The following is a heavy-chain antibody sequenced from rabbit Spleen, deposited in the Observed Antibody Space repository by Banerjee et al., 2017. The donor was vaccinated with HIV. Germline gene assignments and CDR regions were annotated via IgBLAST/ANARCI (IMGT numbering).Heavy chain of an antibody. J-gene: IGHJ6*01. CDR2: INASTGKP. CDR1: GFDFSNYG. CDR3: ARDFVDVGSRDYMGL. Sequence: QEQLVESGGDLVKPGTSLKLSCKASGFDFSNYGVSWVRQAPGKGLEWIACINASTGKPVYATWAKGRFTISRTSSTTVTLQMTSLTAADTATYFCARDFVDVGSRDYMGLWGPGTLVTAS. V-gene: IGHV1S45*01. D-gene: IGHD8-1*01.